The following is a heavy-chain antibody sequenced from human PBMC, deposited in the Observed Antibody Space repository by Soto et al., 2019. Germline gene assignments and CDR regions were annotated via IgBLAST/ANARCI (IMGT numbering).Heavy chain of an antibody. CDR2: IHYNENT. D-gene: IGHD5-12*01. CDR1: GDSISAYS. J-gene: IGHJ4*02. V-gene: IGHV4-59*01. Sequence: PSETLSLTCTVSGDSISAYSWSWVRQPPGKGLEWIGNIHYNENTKYNPSLKSRVTMSVDTCKNQFSLRLISVTAADTAKYFCAREGNLGRWLQPLDFWGQGTLVTVSS. CDR3: AREGNLGRWLQPLDF.